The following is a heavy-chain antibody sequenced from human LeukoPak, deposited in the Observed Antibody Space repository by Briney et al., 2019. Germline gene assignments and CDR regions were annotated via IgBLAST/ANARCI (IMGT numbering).Heavy chain of an antibody. V-gene: IGHV3-21*01. D-gene: IGHD3-10*01. CDR1: GFTFSSYS. J-gene: IGHJ4*02. CDR2: ISSSSSYI. Sequence: GGSLRLSCAASGFTFSSYSMNWVRQAPGKGLEWVSSISSSSSYIYYADSVKGRFTISRDNAKNSLYLQMNSLRAEDTAVYYCARDRGIRNSQREFDYWGQGTLVTVSS. CDR3: ARDRGIRNSQREFDY.